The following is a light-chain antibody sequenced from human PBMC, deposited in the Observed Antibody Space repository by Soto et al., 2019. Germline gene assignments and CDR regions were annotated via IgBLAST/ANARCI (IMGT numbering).Light chain of an antibody. CDR1: SSDVGGYSY. V-gene: IGLV2-8*01. CDR3: SSYAGVNSLV. CDR2: EVS. Sequence: QSALTQPPSASGSPGQSVTISCTGTSSDVGGYSYVSWYQQHPGKAPKLMIYEVSKRPSGVPDRFSGSKSGNTASLTVSGLLAEDEAVYYCSSYAGVNSLVFGGGTKLTVL. J-gene: IGLJ3*02.